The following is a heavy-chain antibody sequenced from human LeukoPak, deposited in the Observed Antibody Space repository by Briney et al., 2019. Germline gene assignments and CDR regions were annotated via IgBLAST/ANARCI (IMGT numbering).Heavy chain of an antibody. Sequence: SATLSLTCTVSGGSISSYYWSWIRQPAGTGLELIGRIYTSGSTNYNPSLKSRVTMSVDTSKNQFSLKLSSVTAADTAVYYCARGAPSYYYYMDVWGKGTTVTVSS. V-gene: IGHV4-4*07. CDR2: IYTSGST. CDR3: ARGAPSYYYYMDV. J-gene: IGHJ6*03. CDR1: GGSISSYY.